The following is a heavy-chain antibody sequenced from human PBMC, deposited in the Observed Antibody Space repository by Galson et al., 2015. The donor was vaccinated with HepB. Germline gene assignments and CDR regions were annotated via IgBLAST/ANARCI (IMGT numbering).Heavy chain of an antibody. CDR3: ARDSGPYSGSPRGYFDY. J-gene: IGHJ4*02. CDR2: ISYDGSNK. CDR1: GFTFSSYA. V-gene: IGHV3-30-3*01. D-gene: IGHD1-26*01. Sequence: SLRLSCAASGFTFSSYAMHWVRQAPGKGLEWVAVISYDGSNKYYADSVKGRFTISRDNSKNTLYLQMDSLRAEDTAVYYCARDSGPYSGSPRGYFDYWGQGTLVTVSS.